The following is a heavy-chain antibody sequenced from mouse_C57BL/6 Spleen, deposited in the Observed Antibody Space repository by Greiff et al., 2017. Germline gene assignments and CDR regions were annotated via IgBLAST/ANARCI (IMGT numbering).Heavy chain of an antibody. CDR3: ARDRDYYGPFDY. D-gene: IGHD1-1*01. Sequence: EVKLVESGGGLVKPGGSLKLSCAASGFTFSSYAMSWVRQTPEKRLEWVATISDGGSYTYYPDNVKGRFTISRDNAKNNLYLQMRHLKSKDTAMYYCARDRDYYGPFDYWGQGTTLTVSS. CDR1: GFTFSSYA. CDR2: ISDGGSYT. J-gene: IGHJ2*01. V-gene: IGHV5-4*01.